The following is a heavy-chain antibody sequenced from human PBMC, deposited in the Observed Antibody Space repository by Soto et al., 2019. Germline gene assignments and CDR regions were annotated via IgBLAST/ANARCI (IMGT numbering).Heavy chain of an antibody. D-gene: IGHD3-16*01. V-gene: IGHV4-61*01. CDR2: INDGGGS. CDR3: ARADGREFDYDDVWGTRGDWFDP. Sequence: QVQLQESGPGLVKPAETLSLTCSVSGASVTSGLYYWTWIRQPPGRGLEWMGFINDGGGSNYSPSLRGRVTLSVASSKHQFSLNLTSVTAADTAVYYCARADGREFDYDDVWGTRGDWFDPWGQGTLVTVSS. CDR1: GASVTSGLYY. J-gene: IGHJ5*02.